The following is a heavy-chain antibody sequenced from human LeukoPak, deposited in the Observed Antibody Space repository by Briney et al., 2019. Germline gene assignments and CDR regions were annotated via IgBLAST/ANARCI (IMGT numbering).Heavy chain of an antibody. V-gene: IGHV4-39*01. CDR3: ARHADSSGYLDAFDT. CDR1: GGSISSSSYS. Sequence: PSETLSLTCTVSGGSISSSSYSWGCIRQPPGKGLEWIGSIYYSGSTNYNPSLESRVTISVDTSKNQFSLKLSSVTAADTAVYYCARHADSSGYLDAFDTWGQGTMVTVSS. D-gene: IGHD3-22*01. J-gene: IGHJ3*02. CDR2: IYYSGST.